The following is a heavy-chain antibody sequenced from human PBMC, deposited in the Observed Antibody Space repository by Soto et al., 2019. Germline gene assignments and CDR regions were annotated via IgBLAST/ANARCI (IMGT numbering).Heavy chain of an antibody. CDR3: ASGPSGYYYAIPAEYFQH. J-gene: IGHJ1*01. CDR1: GYSFTSYW. D-gene: IGHD3-22*01. V-gene: IGHV5-10-1*01. CDR2: IDPSDSYT. Sequence: GESLKISCKGSGYSFTSYWISWVRQMPGKGLEWMGRIDPSDSYTNYSPSFQGHVTISADKSISTAYLQWSSLKASDTAMYYCASGPSGYYYAIPAEYFQHWGQGTLVTVSS.